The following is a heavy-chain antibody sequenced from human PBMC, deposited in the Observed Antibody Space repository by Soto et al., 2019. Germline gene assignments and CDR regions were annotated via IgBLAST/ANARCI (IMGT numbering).Heavy chain of an antibody. CDR1: GGSISSGGYY. D-gene: IGHD5-12*01. Sequence: SETLSLTCTVSGGSISSGGYYWSWIRQHPGKGLEWIGYIYYSGSTYYHPSLKSRVTISVDTSKNQFSLKLSSVTAADTAVYYCASLKMATIRDWGQGTLVTVSS. CDR3: ASLKMATIRD. J-gene: IGHJ4*02. V-gene: IGHV4-31*03. CDR2: IYYSGST.